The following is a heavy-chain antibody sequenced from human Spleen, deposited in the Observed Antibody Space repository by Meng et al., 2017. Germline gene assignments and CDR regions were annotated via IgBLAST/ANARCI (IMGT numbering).Heavy chain of an antibody. CDR3: ARTRGIVVTKFDY. J-gene: IGHJ4*02. V-gene: IGHV6-1*01. CDR1: GDSVSSNSAA. D-gene: IGHD1-26*01. Sequence: SCAISGDSVSSNSAAWDWIRQSPSRGLEWLGRTYYRSKWYNDYAVSVKGRITMNPDTSKNQCSLQLNSVTPEDTAVYYFARTRGIVVTKFDYWGQGTLVTVSS. CDR2: TYYRSKWYN.